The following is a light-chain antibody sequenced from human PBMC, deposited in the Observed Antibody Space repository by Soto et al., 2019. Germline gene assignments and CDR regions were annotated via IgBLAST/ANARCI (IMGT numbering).Light chain of an antibody. Sequence: QSALTQPPSVSGAPGQRVTISCTGSSSNIGAGYDVRWYQQLPGTAPKLLIFRNNNRPSGVPDRFSGSKSGTSATLGITGLQTGDEADYYCGTWDSSLSAGVFGTGTKVTVL. CDR2: RNN. V-gene: IGLV1-40*01. J-gene: IGLJ1*01. CDR3: GTWDSSLSAGV. CDR1: SSNIGAGYD.